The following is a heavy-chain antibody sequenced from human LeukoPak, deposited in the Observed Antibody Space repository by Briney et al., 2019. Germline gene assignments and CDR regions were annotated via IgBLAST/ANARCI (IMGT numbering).Heavy chain of an antibody. V-gene: IGHV3-74*01. D-gene: IGHD5-24*01. CDR1: GFTFSSYW. CDR2: INTDGSST. J-gene: IGHJ3*01. CDR3: AREGRRWLQLQV. Sequence: GGSLRLSCAASGFTFSSYWMHWVRQAPGKGLVWVSRINTDGSSTSYADSVKGRFTISRDNAENTLYLQMSSLRAEDTAVYYCAREGRRWLQLQVWGQGTMVTVSS.